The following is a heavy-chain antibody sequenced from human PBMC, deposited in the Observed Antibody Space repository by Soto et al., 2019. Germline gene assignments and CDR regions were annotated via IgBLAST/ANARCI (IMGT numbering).Heavy chain of an antibody. CDR1: GYTFTSYG. CDR2: ISAYNGNT. Sequence: RASVKVSCKASGYTFTSYGISWVRQAPGQGLEWMGWISAYNGNTNYAQKLQGRVTMTTDTSTSTAYMELRSLRSDDTAVYYCARDAPIVVVVAATDAFDIWGQGTMVTVSS. CDR3: ARDAPIVVVVAATDAFDI. J-gene: IGHJ3*02. V-gene: IGHV1-18*01. D-gene: IGHD2-15*01.